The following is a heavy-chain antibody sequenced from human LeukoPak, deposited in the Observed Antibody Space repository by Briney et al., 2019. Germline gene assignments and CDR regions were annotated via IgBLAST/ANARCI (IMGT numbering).Heavy chain of an antibody. V-gene: IGHV4-34*01. CDR1: GGSFSGYY. CDR2: INHSGST. D-gene: IGHD5-12*01. Sequence: PSETLSLTCAVYGGSFSGYYWSWIRQPPGKGLEWIGEINHSGSTNYNPSLKSRVTISVDTSMNQFSLKLSSVTAADTAVYYCARGPRYSGYDLNYWGQGTLVTVSS. CDR3: ARGPRYSGYDLNY. J-gene: IGHJ4*02.